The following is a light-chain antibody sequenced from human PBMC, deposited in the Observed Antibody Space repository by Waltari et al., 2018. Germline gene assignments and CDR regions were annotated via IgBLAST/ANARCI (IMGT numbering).Light chain of an antibody. CDR1: SSDVGSYNL. Sequence: QSALTQPASVSGSPGQSITISCTGTSSDVGSYNLVSWYHQPPGKPPKLMIYEGSKRPPGVSNRFSGSKSGNTASLTISGLQAEDEADYYCCSYAGSSTLVFGGGTKLTVL. CDR2: EGS. J-gene: IGLJ2*01. CDR3: CSYAGSSTLV. V-gene: IGLV2-23*01.